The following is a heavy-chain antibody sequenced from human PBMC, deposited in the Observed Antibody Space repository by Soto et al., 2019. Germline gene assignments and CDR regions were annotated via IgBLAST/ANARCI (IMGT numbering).Heavy chain of an antibody. CDR2: ISAYNGNT. CDR3: ARVTWDSRLLDY. V-gene: IGHV1-18*01. Sequence: GASVKVSCKASGYTFTSYGISWVRQAPGQGLEWMGWISAYNGNTNYAQKLQGRVTMTXXXXXXXXXXXXXXXXXXXTAVYYCARVTWDSRLLDYWGQGTLVTVSS. D-gene: IGHD3-10*01. J-gene: IGHJ4*02. CDR1: GYTFTSYG.